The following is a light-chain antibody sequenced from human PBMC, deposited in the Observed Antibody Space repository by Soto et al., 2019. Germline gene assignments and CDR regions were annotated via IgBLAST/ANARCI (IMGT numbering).Light chain of an antibody. V-gene: IGKV1-39*01. CDR1: QSISTY. Sequence: DIQLTQSPSSLSASVGDRVSITCLASQSISTYLNWYQQKPGKAPKLLIHAASNLQSGVPSGFSGSGSGTDFTLTIDSLQPEDFATYYCQQSNTTPRTFGQGTKVDI. CDR3: QQSNTTPRT. J-gene: IGKJ1*01. CDR2: AAS.